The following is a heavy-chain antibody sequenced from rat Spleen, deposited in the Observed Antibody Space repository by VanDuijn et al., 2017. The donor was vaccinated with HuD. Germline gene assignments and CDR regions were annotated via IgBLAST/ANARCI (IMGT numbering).Heavy chain of an antibody. CDR1: GFSLTDYS. D-gene: IGHD4-2*01. J-gene: IGHJ4*01. CDR3: TRGDDYYVMDA. V-gene: IGHV2S63*01. CDR2: MWSGGST. Sequence: EVQLKESGPGLVQPSQTLSLTCTVSGFSLTDYSVHWVRQPPGKGLEWMGVMWSGGSTEYNSALKSRLSISRDTSKSQVFLKMNSLQTEDTAIYYCTRGDDYYVMDAWGQGASVTVSS.